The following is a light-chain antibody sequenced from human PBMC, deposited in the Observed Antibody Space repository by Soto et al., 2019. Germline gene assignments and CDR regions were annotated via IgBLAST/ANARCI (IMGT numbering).Light chain of an antibody. J-gene: IGKJ5*01. CDR3: QQYSSDPLT. CDR1: QSISNL. CDR2: KAS. V-gene: IGKV1-5*03. Sequence: DIQMTQSPSTLSASVGDRVTITCRASQSISNLLAWYQQKPGRAPTLLIYKASTLESGVPSRFSGSGSGTEFSLTISSLQPDDSATYYCQQYSSDPLTFGQGTRLEIK.